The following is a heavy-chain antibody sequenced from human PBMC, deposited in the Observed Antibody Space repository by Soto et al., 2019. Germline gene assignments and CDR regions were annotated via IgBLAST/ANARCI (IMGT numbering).Heavy chain of an antibody. Sequence: VGSLRLSCAASGFTFSSYEMNWVRQAPGKGLEWVSYISSSGSTIYYADSVKGRFTISRDNAKNSLYLQMNSLRAEDTAVYYCARAPFRSRANFWSGYYRGGHFDYWGQGTLVTVSS. CDR1: GFTFSSYE. V-gene: IGHV3-48*03. D-gene: IGHD3-3*01. CDR3: ARAPFRSRANFWSGYYRGGHFDY. CDR2: ISSSGSTI. J-gene: IGHJ4*02.